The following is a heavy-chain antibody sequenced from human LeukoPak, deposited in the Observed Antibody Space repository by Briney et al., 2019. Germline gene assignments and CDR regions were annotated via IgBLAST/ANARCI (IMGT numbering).Heavy chain of an antibody. CDR1: GFSVSTYE. V-gene: IGHV3-48*03. J-gene: IGHJ4*02. CDR3: ARGRPEFFGSGTYLND. D-gene: IGHD3-10*01. CDR2: ISSSGTTI. Sequence: GGSLRLSCAASGFSVSTYEMNWVRQAPGKGLECVSYISSSGTTIPYADSVEGRFTISRDNAKNSLYLEMNSLRVEDTVVYYCARGRPEFFGSGTYLNDWGQGTLVTVSS.